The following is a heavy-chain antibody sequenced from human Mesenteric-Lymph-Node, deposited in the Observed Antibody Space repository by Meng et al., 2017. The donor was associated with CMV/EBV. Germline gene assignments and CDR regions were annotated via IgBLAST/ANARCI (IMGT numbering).Heavy chain of an antibody. Sequence: SETLSLTCTVSGGSIDTYYWNWIRQPPGKGLEWIGYVSYKGGANYNPSLKGRVTVSVDTSKNQLSLRMTSVTAVDTAVYYCARDKGSFGGDPLGHFDYWGQGTLVTVSS. CDR3: ARDKGSFGGDPLGHFDY. J-gene: IGHJ4*02. CDR1: GGSIDTYY. CDR2: VSYKGGA. V-gene: IGHV4-59*01. D-gene: IGHD2-21*01.